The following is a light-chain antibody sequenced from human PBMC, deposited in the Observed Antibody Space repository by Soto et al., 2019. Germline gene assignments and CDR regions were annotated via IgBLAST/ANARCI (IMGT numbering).Light chain of an antibody. V-gene: IGKV1-39*01. Sequence: DIQMTQSPSSLSASVGDRFTITCRASQSISSYLNWYQQKPGKAPKLLIYAASSLQSGVPSRFSGSGSGTEFTLTISSLQPDDFATYYCQQYNSYPITFGQGTRLEIK. J-gene: IGKJ5*01. CDR3: QQYNSYPIT. CDR1: QSISSY. CDR2: AAS.